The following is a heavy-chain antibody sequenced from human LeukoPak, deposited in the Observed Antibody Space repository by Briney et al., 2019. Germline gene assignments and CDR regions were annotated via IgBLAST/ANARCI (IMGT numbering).Heavy chain of an antibody. CDR3: AKDPHPYSSSWPIIYYFDY. D-gene: IGHD6-13*01. CDR2: ISYDGSNK. J-gene: IGHJ4*02. CDR1: GFMFGDYG. Sequence: GGSLRLSCAASGFMFGDYGMNWVRQAPGKGLEWVAIISYDGSNKYYADSVKGRFTISRDNSKNTLYLQMNSLRAEDTAVYYCAKDPHPYSSSWPIIYYFDYWGQGTLVTVSS. V-gene: IGHV3-30*18.